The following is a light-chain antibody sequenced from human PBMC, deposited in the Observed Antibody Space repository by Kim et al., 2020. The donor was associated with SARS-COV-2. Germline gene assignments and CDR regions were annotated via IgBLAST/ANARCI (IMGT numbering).Light chain of an antibody. CDR2: GKN. Sequence: SSELTQDPAVSVALGQTVRTTCQGDSPRSYYATWYQQKPGQAPILVIYGKNNRPSGIPDRFSGSSSGNTASLTITGTQAGDEADYYRNSRDSNDNVVFGG. V-gene: IGLV3-19*01. J-gene: IGLJ2*01. CDR3: NSRDSNDNVV. CDR1: SPRSYY.